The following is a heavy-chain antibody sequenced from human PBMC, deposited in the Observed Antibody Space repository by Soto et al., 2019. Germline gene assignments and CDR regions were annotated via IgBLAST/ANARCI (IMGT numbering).Heavy chain of an antibody. CDR2: ISGSGGNT. J-gene: IGHJ6*02. V-gene: IGHV3-23*01. Sequence: GGSLRLSCAAFGFTFKSYTMNWVRQAPGKGLGWVSSISGSGGNTYYADSVKGRFTISRDNSKSTLYLQMNSLRVEDAAIYYCAKGGYKYGYYYYGMDVWGQGTTVTVSS. CDR3: AKGGYKYGYYYYGMDV. D-gene: IGHD5-18*01. CDR1: GFTFKSYT.